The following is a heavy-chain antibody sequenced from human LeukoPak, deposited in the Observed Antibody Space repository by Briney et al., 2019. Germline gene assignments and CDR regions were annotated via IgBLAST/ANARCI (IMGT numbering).Heavy chain of an antibody. J-gene: IGHJ3*02. CDR3: ATLSSLATIPVFAFDI. V-gene: IGHV1-69*06. D-gene: IGHD5-24*01. CDR2: IIPIFGTA. CDR1: GGTFNNYT. Sequence: ASVKVSCKASGGTFNNYTISWVRQAPGQGLEWMGGIIPIFGTANYAQKFQGRVTITADKSTSTVYMDLSSLRSEDTAVYYCATLSSLATIPVFAFDIWGQGTMVTVSS.